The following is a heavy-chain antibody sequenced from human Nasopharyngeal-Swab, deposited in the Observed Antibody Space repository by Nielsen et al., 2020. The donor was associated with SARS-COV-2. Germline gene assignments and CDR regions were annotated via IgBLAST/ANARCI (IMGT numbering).Heavy chain of an antibody. CDR1: GFTFSSYG. V-gene: IGHV3-74*01. D-gene: IGHD4-17*01. CDR2: VNEDGTTT. J-gene: IGHJ5*02. Sequence: GGSLRLSCAASGFTFSSYGMHWVRQAPGKGLEWVSRVNEDGTTTTYADSVKGRFTIYRDNVQNTLYLQMHGLKAEDTALYYCVRDLAGTYGSWGQGTLVTVSS. CDR3: VRDLAGTYGS.